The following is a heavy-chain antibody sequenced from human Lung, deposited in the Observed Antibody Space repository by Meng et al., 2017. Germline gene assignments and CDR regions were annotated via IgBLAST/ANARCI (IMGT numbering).Heavy chain of an antibody. CDR3: ARGPTTMAHDFDY. Sequence: QVPRHQWGAGLLMPSETLSLTCVGSGGSFSDYYWSWVRQPPGKGLEWIGEINHSGSTNYNPSLESRATISVDTSQNNLSLKLSSVTAADSAVYYCARGPTTMAHDFDYWGQGTLVTVSS. J-gene: IGHJ4*02. CDR2: INHSGST. V-gene: IGHV4-34*01. CDR1: GGSFSDYY. D-gene: IGHD4-11*01.